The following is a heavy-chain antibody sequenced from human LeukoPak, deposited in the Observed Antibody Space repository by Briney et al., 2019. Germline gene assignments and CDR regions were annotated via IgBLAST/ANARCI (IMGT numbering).Heavy chain of an antibody. V-gene: IGHV3-66*01. CDR2: IYAGGYT. Sequence: PGGSLRLSCAASGFTVSNNYMRWVRQAPGKGLEWVSIIYAGGYTYYADSVKGVFTISRDNSKNTLYLQMNSLTAEDTAVYYCARNGPGGYYFDFWGQGTLVTVSS. J-gene: IGHJ4*02. CDR1: GFTVSNNY. CDR3: ARNGPGGYYFDF. D-gene: IGHD2-8*02.